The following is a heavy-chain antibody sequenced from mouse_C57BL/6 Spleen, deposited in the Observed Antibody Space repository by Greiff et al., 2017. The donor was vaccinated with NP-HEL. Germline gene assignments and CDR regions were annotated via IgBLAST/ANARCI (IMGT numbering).Heavy chain of an antibody. J-gene: IGHJ4*01. CDR1: GYAFTNYL. Sequence: QVQLQQSGAELVRPGTSVKVSCQASGYAFTNYLIEWVKQRPGQGLEWIGVINPGSGGTNYNEKFKGKATLTADKSSSTAYRQLSSLTSEDSAVYFCARISMDYWGQGTSVTVSS. CDR3: ARISMDY. CDR2: INPGSGGT. V-gene: IGHV1-54*01.